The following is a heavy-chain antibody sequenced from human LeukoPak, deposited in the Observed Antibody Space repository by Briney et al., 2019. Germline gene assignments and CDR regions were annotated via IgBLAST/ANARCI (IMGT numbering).Heavy chain of an antibody. D-gene: IGHD3-10*01. CDR1: GYTFTSYG. V-gene: IGHV1-18*01. J-gene: IGHJ4*02. CDR2: ISAYNGNT. Sequence: ASVKVSCKASGYTFTSYGISWVRQAPGQGLEWMGWISAYNGNTNYAQKLRGRVTMTTDTSTSTAYMELRSLRSDDTAVYYCASSLYYYGSGSTGPFDYWGQGTLVTVSS. CDR3: ASSLYYYGSGSTGPFDY.